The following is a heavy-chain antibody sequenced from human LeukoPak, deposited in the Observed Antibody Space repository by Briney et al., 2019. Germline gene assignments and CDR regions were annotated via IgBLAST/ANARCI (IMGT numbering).Heavy chain of an antibody. J-gene: IGHJ4*02. CDR3: GNGSCPYIAAHLVY. V-gene: IGHV3-9*01. D-gene: IGHD6-13*01. CDR2: ISWTSGSI. CDR1: VFTFDDYA. Sequence: GRSLRLSCAASVFTFDDYAMHWVRQAAGKGLESGSGISWTSGSIGYADSVTGRFTISRDNAKNSLYLHMNRLRAEDTALYYWGNGSCPYIAAHLVYWGPRNPVTVSS.